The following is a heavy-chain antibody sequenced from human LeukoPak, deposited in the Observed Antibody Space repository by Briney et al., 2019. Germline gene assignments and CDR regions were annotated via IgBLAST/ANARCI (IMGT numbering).Heavy chain of an antibody. CDR3: ARDRDDSYDFDY. J-gene: IGHJ4*02. D-gene: IGHD1-1*01. CDR2: ISYDGSNK. V-gene: IGHV3-30-3*01. Sequence: GGSLRLSCAASGCTFSSYATHWVRQAPGKGLEWVAVISYDGSNKYYADSVKGRFTISRDNSKNTLYLQMNSLRAEDTAVYYCARDRDDSYDFDYWGQGTLVTVSS. CDR1: GCTFSSYA.